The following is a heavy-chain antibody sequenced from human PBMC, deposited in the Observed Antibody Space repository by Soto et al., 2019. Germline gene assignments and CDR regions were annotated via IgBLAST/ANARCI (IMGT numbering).Heavy chain of an antibody. V-gene: IGHV3-49*03. CDR1: GFTFGDYA. J-gene: IGHJ6*02. CDR3: TRWHIAAAGTVYKPKLYYYYGMDV. CDR2: IRSKAYGGTT. Sequence: GGSLRLSCTASGFTFGDYAMSWFRQAPGKGLEWVGFIRSKAYGGTTEYAASVKGRFTISRDDSKSIAYLQMNSLKTEDTAVYYCTRWHIAAAGTVYKPKLYYYYGMDVWGQGTTVTVSS. D-gene: IGHD6-13*01.